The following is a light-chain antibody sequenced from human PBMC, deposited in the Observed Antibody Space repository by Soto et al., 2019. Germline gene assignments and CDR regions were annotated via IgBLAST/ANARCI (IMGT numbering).Light chain of an antibody. Sequence: QSALTQPASVSGSPGRSITISCTGTSSDVGGYNYVSWYQQHPGKAPKLMIYEVSNRPSGVSNRFSGSKSGNTASLTISGLQAEDEADYYCTSYTSSSTRLYVFGTGTKLTVL. CDR1: SSDVGGYNY. CDR2: EVS. J-gene: IGLJ1*01. V-gene: IGLV2-14*01. CDR3: TSYTSSSTRLYV.